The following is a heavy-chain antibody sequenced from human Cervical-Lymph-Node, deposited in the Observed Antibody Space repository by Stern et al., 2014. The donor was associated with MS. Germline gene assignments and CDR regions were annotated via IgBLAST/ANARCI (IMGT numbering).Heavy chain of an antibody. CDR1: GFTFSSSG. V-gene: IGHV3-21*01. CDR3: VTGRGYMSGQPDFDY. D-gene: IGHD5-18*01. J-gene: IGHJ4*02. CDR2: ISYRSNL. Sequence: EVQLVESGGGLVRPGGSLRLSCAASGFTFSSSGMTWVRQAPGKGLEWVSTISYRSNLFYGNSVKGRFTISRDNSKNMLFLHMNSLSAEDTAVYYCVTGRGYMSGQPDFDYWGQGALVTVTS.